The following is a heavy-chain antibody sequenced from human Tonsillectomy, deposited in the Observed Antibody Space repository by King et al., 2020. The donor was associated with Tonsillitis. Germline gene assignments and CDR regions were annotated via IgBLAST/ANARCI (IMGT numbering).Heavy chain of an antibody. Sequence: VQLQQSGPGLVKPSQTLSLTCAISGDSVSSNSAAWNWIRQSPSRGLEWLGRTYYRSHWYIDYAVSVKSRITINPDTSKNQFAMQLNSVTPEDTAVYCCARDLSWNFPPYYYMDVWGKGTTVTVSS. CDR3: ARDLSWNFPPYYYMDV. J-gene: IGHJ6*03. CDR1: GDSVSSNSAA. V-gene: IGHV6-1*01. CDR2: TYYRSHWYI. D-gene: IGHD1-7*01.